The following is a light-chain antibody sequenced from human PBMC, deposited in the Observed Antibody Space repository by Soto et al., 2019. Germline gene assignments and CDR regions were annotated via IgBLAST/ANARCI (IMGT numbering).Light chain of an antibody. CDR3: QQYNMWPHT. Sequence: EIVMTQSPATLSVSPGERVTLSCRASQSVSSKLAWFQQKPGQAHRLLIYGAFTRATGIPTRFSGSGSETEFTLNISSLQSEDFAVYYGQQYNMWPHTFGQGTKLQIK. V-gene: IGKV3-15*01. CDR2: GAF. CDR1: QSVSSK. J-gene: IGKJ2*01.